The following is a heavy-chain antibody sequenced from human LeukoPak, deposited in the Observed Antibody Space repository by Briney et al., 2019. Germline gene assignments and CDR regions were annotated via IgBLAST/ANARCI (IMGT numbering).Heavy chain of an antibody. D-gene: IGHD2-15*01. CDR2: IRYDGSNK. CDR3: AKALVVVAAVDY. Sequence: GWSLRLSCAASGFTFSSYGMHWVRQAPGKGLEWVAFIRYDGSNKYYADSVKGRFTISRDNSKNTLYLQMNSLRADDTAVYYCAKALVVVAAVDYWGQGTLVTVSS. V-gene: IGHV3-30*02. J-gene: IGHJ4*02. CDR1: GFTFSSYG.